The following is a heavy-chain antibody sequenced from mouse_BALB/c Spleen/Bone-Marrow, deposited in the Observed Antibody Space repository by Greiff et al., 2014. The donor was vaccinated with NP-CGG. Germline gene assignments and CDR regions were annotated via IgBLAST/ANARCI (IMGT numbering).Heavy chain of an antibody. CDR3: ARVTSSAAGAMDY. CDR2: IWAGGST. Sequence: VMLVESGPGLVAPSQSLSITCTVSGFSLTNYGVHWVRQPPGKGLEWLGVIWAGGSTNYNSALMSRLSISKDNSKSQVFLKMISLQTDDTAMYYCARVTSSAAGAMDYWGQGTSVTVSS. CDR1: GFSLTNYG. J-gene: IGHJ4*01. V-gene: IGHV2-9*02. D-gene: IGHD3-2*02.